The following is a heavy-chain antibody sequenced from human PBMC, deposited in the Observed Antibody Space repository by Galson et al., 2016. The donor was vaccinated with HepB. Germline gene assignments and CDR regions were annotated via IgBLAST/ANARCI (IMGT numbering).Heavy chain of an antibody. D-gene: IGHD2/OR15-2a*01. V-gene: IGHV3-74*03. CDR3: TRDLNFVLFDY. J-gene: IGHJ4*02. CDR2: LPTDEHPP. Sequence: SLRLSCAASGFTFTIYAMTWVRQAPGKGLVWVSRLPTDEHPPTYADSVRGRFTISRDNAKNTLYLQMDSLRADDTAVYYCTRDLNFVLFDYWGQGALVTVSS. CDR1: GFTFTIYA.